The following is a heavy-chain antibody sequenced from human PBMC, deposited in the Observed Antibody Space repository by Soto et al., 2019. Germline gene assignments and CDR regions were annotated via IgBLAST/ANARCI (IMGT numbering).Heavy chain of an antibody. J-gene: IGHJ6*02. CDR3: ARGRKVYTSTSYVD. CDR2: INHSGST. V-gene: IGHV4-34*01. CDR1: GVSFSGFS. D-gene: IGHD6-13*01. Sequence: QVQLQQWGAGLLKPSETLSLTCAVYGVSFSGFSWSWIRQPPGKGLEWIGEINHSGSTNYNPSFKSRVTISEDTSKNQFSLKLSSVTAADTAVYYCARGRKVYTSTSYVDWGQGTTVTVSS.